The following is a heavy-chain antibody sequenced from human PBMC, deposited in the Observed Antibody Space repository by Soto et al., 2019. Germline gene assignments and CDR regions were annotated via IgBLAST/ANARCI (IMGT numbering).Heavy chain of an antibody. V-gene: IGHV3-15*01. CDR2: IKSKGDGGTT. CDR3: AFAWDILRYDVFDI. J-gene: IGHJ3*02. D-gene: IGHD3-9*01. CDR1: GFTFTNAG. Sequence: EAQLVESGGGLVKPGRSLRLSCAASGFTFTNAGMNWVRQAPGKGLEWVGRIKSKGDGGTTDYAASVKGRFSISRDDSKNTLYLQLNSLKTEDTGLYYCAFAWDILRYDVFDIWGQGTMVTVSA.